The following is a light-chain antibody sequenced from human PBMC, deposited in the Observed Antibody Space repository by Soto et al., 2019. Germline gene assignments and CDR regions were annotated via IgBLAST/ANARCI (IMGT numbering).Light chain of an antibody. CDR3: QQFNSYPIT. Sequence: DVQMTQSHPSLSASVGDRVTITCRASQGISSNLAGYQQKPGKAPKLLIYAASTLQSGVPSRFSGSGSGTEFTLTISSLQPEDFATYYCQQFNSYPITFGQGTRLEIK. CDR1: QGISSN. J-gene: IGKJ5*01. CDR2: AAS. V-gene: IGKV1-9*01.